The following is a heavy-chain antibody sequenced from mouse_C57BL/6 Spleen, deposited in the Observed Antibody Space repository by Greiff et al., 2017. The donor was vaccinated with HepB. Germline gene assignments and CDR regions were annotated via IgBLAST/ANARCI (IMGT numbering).Heavy chain of an antibody. V-gene: IGHV1-80*01. Sequence: VHLVESGAELVKPGASVKISCKASGYAFSSYWMNWVKQRPGKGLEWIGQIYPGDGDTNYNGKFKGKATLTADKSSSTAYMQLSSLTSEDSAVYFCAREGIYDGYYEGFAYWGQGTLVTVSA. J-gene: IGHJ3*01. CDR1: GYAFSSYW. D-gene: IGHD2-3*01. CDR2: IYPGDGDT. CDR3: AREGIYDGYYEGFAY.